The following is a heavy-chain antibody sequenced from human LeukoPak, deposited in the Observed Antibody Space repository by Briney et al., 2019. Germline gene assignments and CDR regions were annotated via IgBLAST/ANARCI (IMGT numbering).Heavy chain of an antibody. V-gene: IGHV3-23*01. D-gene: IGHD3-22*01. CDR3: AKASAMIVVVSKHFDY. J-gene: IGHJ4*02. Sequence: GGSLRLSCAASGVTFSSYAMSWVRQAPGKGLEWVSAISGSGGSTYYADSVKGRFTISRDNFKNTLYLQMNSLRAEDTAVYYCAKASAMIVVVSKHFDYWGQGTLVTVSS. CDR2: ISGSGGST. CDR1: GVTFSSYA.